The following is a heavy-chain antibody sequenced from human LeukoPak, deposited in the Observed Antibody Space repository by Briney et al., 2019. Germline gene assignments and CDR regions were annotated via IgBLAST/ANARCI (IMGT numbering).Heavy chain of an antibody. V-gene: IGHV3-21*01. CDR1: GFTFSSYS. D-gene: IGHD2-15*01. CDR3: ARDGEVVVAAVYYFDY. CDR2: ISSSSSYI. Sequence: GGSLRLSCAASGFTFSSYSMNWVRQAPGKGLEWVSSISSSSSYIYYADSVKGRLTISRDNAKNSLYLQMNSLRAEDTAVYYCARDGEVVVAAVYYFDYWGQGTLVTVSS. J-gene: IGHJ4*02.